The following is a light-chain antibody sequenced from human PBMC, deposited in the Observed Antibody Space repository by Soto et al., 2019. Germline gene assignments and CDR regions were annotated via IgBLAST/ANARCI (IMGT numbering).Light chain of an antibody. CDR3: QQYDQWPGT. J-gene: IGKJ1*01. CDR1: QSFGSSH. Sequence: EIVLTQSPGTLSLSPGEGATLSCRASQSFGSSHLAWYQQKPGQSPRLLIYGASTRATGVPTRFSGSGSGTEFTLIISSLQSEDFAIFYCQQYDQWPGTFGQGTKVEMK. CDR2: GAS. V-gene: IGKV3-15*01.